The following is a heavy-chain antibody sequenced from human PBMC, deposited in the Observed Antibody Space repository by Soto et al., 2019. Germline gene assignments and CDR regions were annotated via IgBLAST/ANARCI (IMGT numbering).Heavy chain of an antibody. CDR2: IVGGSGST. CDR1: GFTLTSAD. V-gene: IGHV1-58*01. CDR3: AADWSNRPFDF. D-gene: IGHD3-3*01. J-gene: IGHJ4*02. Sequence: QMQLVQSGPVVKKPGTSVKVSCKASGFTLTSADVQWVRQTRGQRLEWIGWIVGGSGSTNYAQQFQGRLAITRDMSTSTVYMELSSLRSEDTAVYYCAADWSNRPFDFWGQGTLVTVSS.